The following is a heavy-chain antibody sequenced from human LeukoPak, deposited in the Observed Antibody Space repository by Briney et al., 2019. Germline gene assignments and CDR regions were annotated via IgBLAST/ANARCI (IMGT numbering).Heavy chain of an antibody. D-gene: IGHD3-10*02. CDR1: GFTFSSYW. V-gene: IGHV3-7*01. CDR2: IKHDGSVQ. CDR3: AELGITMIGGV. J-gene: IGHJ6*04. Sequence: GGSLRLSCAASGFTFSSYWMSWVRQAPGKGLEWVANIKHDGSVQYCVDSVKGRFTISRDNAKNSLYLQMNSLRAEDTAVYYCAELGITMIGGVWGKGTTVTISS.